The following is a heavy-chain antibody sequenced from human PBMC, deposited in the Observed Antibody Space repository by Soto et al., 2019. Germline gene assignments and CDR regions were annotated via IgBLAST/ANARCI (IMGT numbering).Heavy chain of an antibody. J-gene: IGHJ4*02. CDR2: IYYSGST. D-gene: IGHD2-15*01. CDR1: GGSISSYY. V-gene: IGHV4-59*01. Sequence: PSETLSLTCTVSGGSISSYYWSWIRQPPGKGLEWIGYIYYSGSTNYNPSLKSRVTISVDTSKNQFSLKLSSVTAADTAVYYCARDLTPFSRVYGLDYWGQGTLVTAPQ. CDR3: ARDLTPFSRVYGLDY.